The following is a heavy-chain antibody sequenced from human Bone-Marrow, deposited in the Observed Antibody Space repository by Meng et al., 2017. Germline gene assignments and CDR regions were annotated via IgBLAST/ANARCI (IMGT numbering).Heavy chain of an antibody. CDR1: GFTFSSYG. V-gene: IGHV3-33*01. Sequence: LSLTCAASGFTFSSYGMHWVRQAPGKGLEWVAVIWYDGSNKYYADSVKGRFTISRDNSKNTLYLQMNSLRAEDTAVYYCARDHLFIVGATGEYFQHWGQGTLVTVSS. J-gene: IGHJ1*01. CDR3: ARDHLFIVGATGEYFQH. D-gene: IGHD1-26*01. CDR2: IWYDGSNK.